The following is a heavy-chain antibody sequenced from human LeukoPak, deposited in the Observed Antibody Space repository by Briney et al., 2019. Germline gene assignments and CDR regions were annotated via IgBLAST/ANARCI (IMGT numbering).Heavy chain of an antibody. V-gene: IGHV4-59*01. D-gene: IGHD3-10*01. CDR2: ISYSGST. Sequence: SETLSLTCTVSGGSMSSYYWSWIRQPPGKGLEWIGYISYSGSTNYNPSLKSRVTISVDSSKNQFSLKLISVTAADTAVYYCARGGDYTSGSHYNYWGQGALVTVSS. J-gene: IGHJ4*02. CDR3: ARGGDYTSGSHYNY. CDR1: GGSMSSYY.